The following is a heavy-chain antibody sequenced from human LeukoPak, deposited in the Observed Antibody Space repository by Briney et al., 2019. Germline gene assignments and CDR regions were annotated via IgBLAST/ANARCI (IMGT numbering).Heavy chain of an antibody. D-gene: IGHD4-17*01. CDR1: GFTFNNYW. CDR2: IKQDGSQK. Sequence: GGSLRLSCAASGFTFNNYWMSWVRQAPGKGLQWVANIKQDGSQKFYVDSVKGRFTISRDNTKNSLYLQMNSLRAEDTAMYYCARGDFSDYGDYVDAFDVWGQGTMVTVSS. CDR3: ARGDFSDYGDYVDAFDV. J-gene: IGHJ3*01. V-gene: IGHV3-7*01.